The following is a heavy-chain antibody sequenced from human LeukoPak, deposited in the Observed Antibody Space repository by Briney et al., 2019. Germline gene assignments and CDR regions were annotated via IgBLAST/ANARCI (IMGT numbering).Heavy chain of an antibody. J-gene: IGHJ3*02. CDR2: ISGSGGST. CDR3: AKFGIFPPRSSWYRNAFDI. Sequence: PGGSLRLSCAASGFTFSSYAMSWVRQAPGKGLEWVSAISGSGGSTYYADSVKGRFTISRDNSKNTLYLQMNSLRAEDTAVYYCAKFGIFPPRSSWYRNAFDIWGQGTMVTVSS. CDR1: GFTFSSYA. D-gene: IGHD6-13*01. V-gene: IGHV3-23*01.